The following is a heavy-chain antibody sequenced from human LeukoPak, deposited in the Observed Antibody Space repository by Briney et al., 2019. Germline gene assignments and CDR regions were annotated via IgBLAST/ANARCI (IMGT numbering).Heavy chain of an antibody. CDR2: ISSNGDTI. V-gene: IGHV3-64*01. CDR1: GFTVSSNY. J-gene: IGHJ4*02. D-gene: IGHD3-22*01. CDR3: ARGSRNHVDYSGYYSY. Sequence: GGSLRLSCAASGFTVSSNYMSWVRQAPGKGLEYVSSISSNGDTIYYANSVKGRFTISRDNSKNTLYLQMGSLRTEDMAVYYCARGSRNHVDYSGYYSYWGQGTLLTVSS.